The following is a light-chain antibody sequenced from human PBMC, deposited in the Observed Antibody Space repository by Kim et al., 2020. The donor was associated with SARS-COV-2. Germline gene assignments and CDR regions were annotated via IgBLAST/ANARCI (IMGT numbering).Light chain of an antibody. Sequence: ASVGASVNITCRASQGISSYLAWYQQKPGKAPKLLIYAASTLQSGVPSRFSGSGSGTDFTLTISSLQPEDFATYYCQQLNSYPITFGQGTRLEIK. V-gene: IGKV1-9*01. CDR3: QQLNSYPIT. J-gene: IGKJ5*01. CDR1: QGISSY. CDR2: AAS.